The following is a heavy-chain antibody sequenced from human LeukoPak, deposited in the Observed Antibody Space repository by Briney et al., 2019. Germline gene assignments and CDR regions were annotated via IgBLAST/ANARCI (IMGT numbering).Heavy chain of an antibody. CDR3: TILYSSSWQAAY. Sequence: GGSLRLSCAASGFTFSGSAMHWVRQASGKGLEWVGRIRSKANNYATAYAASVKGRFTISRDDSRNTAYLQMNSLKTEDTAVYYCTILYSSSWQAAYWGQGTLVTVSS. CDR1: GFTFSGSA. V-gene: IGHV3-73*01. J-gene: IGHJ4*02. CDR2: IRSKANNYAT. D-gene: IGHD6-13*01.